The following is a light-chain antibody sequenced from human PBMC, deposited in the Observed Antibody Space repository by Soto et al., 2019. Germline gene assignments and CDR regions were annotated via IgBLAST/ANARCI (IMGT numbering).Light chain of an antibody. CDR2: RAS. CDR1: QSVSGTY. Sequence: EIVLTQSPGTLSLSPGERATLSCRASQSVSGTYLAWYQQKPGQAPRLLIYRASNRATGIPDRFSGSGSGTDFTLTISRPEPEDFAVYYCQQRSNWPPITFGQGTRLEI. CDR3: QQRSNWPPIT. J-gene: IGKJ5*01. V-gene: IGKV3D-20*02.